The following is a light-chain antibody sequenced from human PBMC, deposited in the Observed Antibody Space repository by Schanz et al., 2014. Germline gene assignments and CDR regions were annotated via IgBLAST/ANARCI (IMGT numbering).Light chain of an antibody. CDR1: SSDVGGYNY. CDR3: CSYAGSYVV. V-gene: IGLV2-14*01. CDR2: EVT. Sequence: QSALTQPASVSGSPGQSVTISCTGTSSDVGGYNYVSWYQHHPDKVPKLLIYEVTYRPSGVSNRFSGSKSGNTASLTISGLQAEDEADYYCCSYAGSYVVFGGGTKLTVL. J-gene: IGLJ2*01.